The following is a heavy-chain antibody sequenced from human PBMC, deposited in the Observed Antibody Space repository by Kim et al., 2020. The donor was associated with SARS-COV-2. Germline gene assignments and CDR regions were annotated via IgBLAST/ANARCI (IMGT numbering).Heavy chain of an antibody. CDR3: AREGSGWYDAFDI. CDR1: GFTFSDYY. D-gene: IGHD6-19*01. CDR2: ISSSSSYT. Sequence: GGSLRLSCAASGFTFSDYYMSWIRQAPGKGLEWVSYISSSSSYTNYADSVKGRFTISRDNAKNSLYLQMNSLRAEDTAVYYCAREGSGWYDAFDIWGRGTMVTVSS. V-gene: IGHV3-11*05. J-gene: IGHJ3*02.